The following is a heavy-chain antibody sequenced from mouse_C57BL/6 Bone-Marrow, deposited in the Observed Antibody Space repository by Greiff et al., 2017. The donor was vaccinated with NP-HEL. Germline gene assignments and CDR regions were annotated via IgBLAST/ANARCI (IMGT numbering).Heavy chain of an antibody. CDR1: GYSITSGYY. J-gene: IGHJ2*01. CDR2: ISYDGSN. CDR3: ARDGTVLDY. Sequence: EVQRVESGPGLVKPSQSLSLTCSVTGYSITSGYYWNWIRQFPGNKLEWMGYISYDGSNNYNPSLKNRISITRDTSKNQFFLKLNSVTTEDTATYYCARDGTVLDYWGQGTTLTVSS. D-gene: IGHD4-1*01. V-gene: IGHV3-6*01.